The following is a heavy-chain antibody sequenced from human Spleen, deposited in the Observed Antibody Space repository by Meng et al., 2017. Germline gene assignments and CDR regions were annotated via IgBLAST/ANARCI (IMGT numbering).Heavy chain of an antibody. CDR3: ARDQESPQLLWFGDPRYGMDV. Sequence: GESLKISCAASGFTFSNYGMTWVRQAPGKGLEWVSTITSSGGSTYYADSMKGRFTISRDNSKNTLYLQMNSLRAEDTAVYYCARDQESPQLLWFGDPRYGMDVWGQGTTVTVSS. V-gene: IGHV3-23*01. CDR1: GFTFSNYG. D-gene: IGHD3-10*01. CDR2: ITSSGGST. J-gene: IGHJ6*02.